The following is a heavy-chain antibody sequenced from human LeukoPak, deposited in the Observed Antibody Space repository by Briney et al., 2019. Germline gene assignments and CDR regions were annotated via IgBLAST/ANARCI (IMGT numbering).Heavy chain of an antibody. Sequence: PGGSLRLSCAASGFILSSYDMHWVRQPPGKGLEWLAVISREGNIKYHADSVRGRFTISRDNSHNTLYLQMNSLRAEDTAVYYCARHFTTGSIDHWGQGNLVTVSS. CDR2: ISREGNIK. V-gene: IGHV3-30-3*01. D-gene: IGHD3-9*01. J-gene: IGHJ4*02. CDR1: GFILSSYD. CDR3: ARHFTTGSIDH.